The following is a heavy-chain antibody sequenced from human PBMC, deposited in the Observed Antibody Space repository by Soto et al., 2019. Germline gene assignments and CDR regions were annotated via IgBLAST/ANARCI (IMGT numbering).Heavy chain of an antibody. J-gene: IGHJ3*02. V-gene: IGHV1-18*01. D-gene: IGHD2-21*01. CDR1: GYTLTRYG. CDR3: ARVSLIYSDDFNM. Sequence: ASVKVSFKAPGYTLTRYGLIWVRQAPGKGLEWMGWINPSNGNTNYAQKFQARINMTTDTFTSTAHMELRSLRSDDTAVYYCARVSLIYSDDFNMWGQGTMGT. CDR2: INPSNGNT.